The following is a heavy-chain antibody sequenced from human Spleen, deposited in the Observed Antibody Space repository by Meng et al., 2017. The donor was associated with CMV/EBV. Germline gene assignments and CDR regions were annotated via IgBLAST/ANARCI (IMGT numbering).Heavy chain of an antibody. V-gene: IGHV3-21*04. D-gene: IGHD2-2*01. Sequence: ETLSLTCAVSGGSIIGSNWWNWVRQAPGKGLEWVLSISSSSSYIYYADSVKGRFTVSRDNAKNSLYLQLSSLRAEDTAIYYCARGPPEDIVVVPAPLDYWGQGTLVTVSS. CDR3: ARGPPEDIVVVPAPLDY. J-gene: IGHJ4*02. CDR1: GGSIIGSNW. CDR2: ISSSSSYI.